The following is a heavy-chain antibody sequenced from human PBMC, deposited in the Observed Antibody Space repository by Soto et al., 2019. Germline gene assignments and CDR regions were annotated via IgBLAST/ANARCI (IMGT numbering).Heavy chain of an antibody. CDR1: GFTFSDYY. Sequence: GGSLRLSCAASGFTFSDYYMSWIRQAPGKGLEWVSYISSSSSYTNYADSVKGRFTISRDNAKNSLYLQMNSLRAEDTAVYYCARGLSWNDGSNWFDPWGQGTLVTVSS. V-gene: IGHV3-11*05. CDR3: ARGLSWNDGSNWFDP. D-gene: IGHD1-1*01. CDR2: ISSSSSYT. J-gene: IGHJ5*02.